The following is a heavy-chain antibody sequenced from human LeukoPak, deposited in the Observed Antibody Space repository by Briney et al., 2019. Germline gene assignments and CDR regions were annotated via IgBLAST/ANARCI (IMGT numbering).Heavy chain of an antibody. D-gene: IGHD3-10*01. CDR2: IYPGDSDT. CDR3: ARRLRESGSGSLYYYYGMDV. V-gene: IGHV5-51*01. Sequence: GESLKISCKGSGYSFTSYWIGWVRPLPGKGLGWVGIIYPGDSDTRYSPSFQGQVTISADKSISTAYLQWSSLKASDTAMYYCARRLRESGSGSLYYYYGMDVWGQGTTVTVSS. CDR1: GYSFTSYW. J-gene: IGHJ6*02.